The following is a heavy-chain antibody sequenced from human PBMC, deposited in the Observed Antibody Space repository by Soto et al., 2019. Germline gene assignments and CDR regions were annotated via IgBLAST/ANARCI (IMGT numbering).Heavy chain of an antibody. J-gene: IGHJ3*02. CDR1: GVTFSSYA. Sequence: GSLRLSCAASGVTFSSYAMSWVRQAPGKGLEWVSAISGNGGSTYYADSVKGRFTISRDNSKNTLYLQMNSLRAEDTAVYYCAKVNPTTVTTAGSFDIWGQGTMVTVSS. CDR2: ISGNGGST. CDR3: AKVNPTTVTTAGSFDI. D-gene: IGHD4-4*01. V-gene: IGHV3-23*01.